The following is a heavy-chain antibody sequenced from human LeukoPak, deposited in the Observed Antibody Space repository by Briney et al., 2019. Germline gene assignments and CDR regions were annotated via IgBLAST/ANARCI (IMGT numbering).Heavy chain of an antibody. CDR3: ARRRGAAVRYCSSTSCYAGIGWYFDL. J-gene: IGHJ2*01. Sequence: SETLSLTCAVYGGSFSGYYWSWIRQPPGKGLEWIGEINHSGSTNYNPSLKSRVTISVDTSKNQFSLKLSSVTAADTAVYYCARRRGAAVRYCSSTSCYAGIGWYFDLWGRGTLVTVSS. D-gene: IGHD2-2*01. CDR2: INHSGST. V-gene: IGHV4-34*01. CDR1: GGSFSGYY.